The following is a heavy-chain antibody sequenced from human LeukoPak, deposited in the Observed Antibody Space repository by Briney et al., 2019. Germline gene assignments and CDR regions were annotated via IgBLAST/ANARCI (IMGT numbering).Heavy chain of an antibody. CDR1: GFTFSSYA. D-gene: IGHD1-7*01. V-gene: IGHV3-23*01. J-gene: IGHJ4*02. CDR3: SKGTVRWNSGFDY. CDR2: ISGSGGST. Sequence: SGGSLRLSCAASGFTFSSYAMSWVRQAPGKGLEWVSAISGSGGSTYYADSVKGRFTISRDNSKNTLYLQMNSLRAEDTAVYYLSKGTVRWNSGFDYWGQGTLVTVSS.